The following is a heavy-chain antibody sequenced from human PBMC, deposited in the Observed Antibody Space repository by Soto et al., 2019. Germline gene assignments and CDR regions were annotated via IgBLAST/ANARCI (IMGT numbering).Heavy chain of an antibody. Sequence: GGSLRLSCAASGFTFSSYGMHWVRQAPGKGLEWVSSISSSSSYIYYADSVKGRFTISRDNAKNSLYLQMNSLRAEDTAVYYCARDSTVTTRRNWFDPWGQGTLVTVSS. D-gene: IGHD4-17*01. CDR2: ISSSSSYI. V-gene: IGHV3-21*01. J-gene: IGHJ5*02. CDR3: ARDSTVTTRRNWFDP. CDR1: GFTFSSYG.